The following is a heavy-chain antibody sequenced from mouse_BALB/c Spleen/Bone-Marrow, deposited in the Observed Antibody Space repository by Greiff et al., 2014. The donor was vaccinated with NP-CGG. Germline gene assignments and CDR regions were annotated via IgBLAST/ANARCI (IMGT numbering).Heavy chain of an antibody. CDR2: INPSNGRT. Sequence: VQLQQSGAELVKPGASVKLSCKASGCTFTSYWMHWVKQRPGQGLEWIGEINPSNGRTNYNEKFKSKATLTVDKSSSTAYMQLSSLTSEDSAVYYCARSGYDGFAYWGQGTLVTVSA. J-gene: IGHJ3*01. CDR1: GCTFTSYW. V-gene: IGHV1S81*02. D-gene: IGHD2-2*01. CDR3: ARSGYDGFAY.